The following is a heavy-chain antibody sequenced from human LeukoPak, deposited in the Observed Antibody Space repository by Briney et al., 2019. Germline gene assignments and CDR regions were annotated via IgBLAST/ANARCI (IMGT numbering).Heavy chain of an antibody. Sequence: GGSLRLSCAASGFTFSNAWMNWVRQAPGKGLEWVGRIKSKTDGGTTDYAAPVKGRFTISRDDSKNTLYLQMNSLKTEDTAVYYCAGPMGPAAIFGFDYWGQGTLVTVSS. CDR3: AGPMGPAAIFGFDY. CDR1: GFTFSNAW. V-gene: IGHV3-15*01. J-gene: IGHJ4*02. CDR2: IKSKTDGGTT. D-gene: IGHD2-2*01.